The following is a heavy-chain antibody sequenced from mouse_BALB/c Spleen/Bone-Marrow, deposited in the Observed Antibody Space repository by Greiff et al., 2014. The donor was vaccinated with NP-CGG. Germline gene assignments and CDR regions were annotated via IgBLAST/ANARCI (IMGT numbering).Heavy chain of an antibody. J-gene: IGHJ2*01. CDR2: IDPANGNT. CDR1: GFNIKDTY. V-gene: IGHV14-3*02. D-gene: IGHD1-2*01. Sequence: VQLKESGAELVKPGASVKLSCTASGFNIKDTYMHWVKQRPEQGLEWIGRIDPANGNTKYDPKFQGKATITADTSSNTAYLQLSSLTSEDIAVYYCARYYYGYYFDYWGQGTTLTVSS. CDR3: ARYYYGYYFDY.